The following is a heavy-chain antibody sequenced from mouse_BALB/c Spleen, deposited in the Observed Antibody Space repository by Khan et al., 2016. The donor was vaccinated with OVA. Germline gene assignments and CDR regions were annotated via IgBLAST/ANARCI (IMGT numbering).Heavy chain of an antibody. CDR3: ARNYRYDVYFDY. J-gene: IGHJ2*01. Sequence: EVQLQESGPELVKPGASVKMSCKASAYTFTSYVIHWVRQKPGQGLEWIGYIYPYNDDTKYNEKFRYKATLTSDKSSSTAYMELSSLTSEDSAVYYCARNYRYDVYFDYWGQGTTLTVSS. CDR2: IYPYNDDT. D-gene: IGHD2-14*01. V-gene: IGHV1S136*01. CDR1: AYTFTSYV.